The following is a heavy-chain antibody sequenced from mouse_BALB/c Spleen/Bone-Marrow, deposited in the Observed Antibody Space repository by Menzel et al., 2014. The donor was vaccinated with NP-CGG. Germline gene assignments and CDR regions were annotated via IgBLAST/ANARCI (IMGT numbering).Heavy chain of an antibody. D-gene: IGHD2-1*01. CDR3: ARGNYEAMDY. Sequence: VHLVESGAELAKPGASVKMSCKASGYTFTTYWMHWVKQRPGQGLEWIGYINPSTGYTAYNQKFKDKATLTADKSSNTAYTQLSSLTSEDSAVYYCARGNYEAMDYWGQGTSVTVSS. J-gene: IGHJ4*01. V-gene: IGHV1-7*01. CDR2: INPSTGYT. CDR1: GYTFTTYW.